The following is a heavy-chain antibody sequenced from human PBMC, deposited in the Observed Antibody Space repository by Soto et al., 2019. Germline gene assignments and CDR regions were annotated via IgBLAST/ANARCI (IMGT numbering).Heavy chain of an antibody. V-gene: IGHV3-23*01. D-gene: IGHD6-19*01. CDR2: IDYSGGTT. Sequence: PGGSLRLSCAASGFTFSRLAMGWVRQAPGKGLEWVSVIDYSGGTTYYTDSVKGRFIISRDNSKKMLYLQMNSLRAEDTAVYYCAKDATRTDGWYYFDYWGQGALVTSPQ. CDR3: AKDATRTDGWYYFDY. J-gene: IGHJ4*02. CDR1: GFTFSRLA.